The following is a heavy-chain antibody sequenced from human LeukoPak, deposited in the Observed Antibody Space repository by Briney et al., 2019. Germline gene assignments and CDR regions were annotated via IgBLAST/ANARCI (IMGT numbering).Heavy chain of an antibody. CDR2: IYYSGST. Sequence: MASETLSLTCIVSGGSTSSYYWSWIRQPPGKGLEWIGYIYYSGSTNYNPSLKSRVTISVDTSKNQFSLKLSSVTAADTAVYYCARTTEAHSWRTRYYDYYMDVWGKGTTVTVSS. V-gene: IGHV4-59*01. D-gene: IGHD6-13*01. J-gene: IGHJ6*03. CDR1: GGSTSSYY. CDR3: ARTTEAHSWRTRYYDYYMDV.